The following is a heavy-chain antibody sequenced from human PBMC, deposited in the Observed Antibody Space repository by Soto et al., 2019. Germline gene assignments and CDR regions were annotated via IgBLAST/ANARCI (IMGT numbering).Heavy chain of an antibody. V-gene: IGHV2-26*01. CDR2: IFSNDEK. CDR3: ARLAFCCCGSGDQDNGCGS. Sequence: SGPTLVNPTETLTLTCTVSGFSLSNARMGVSWIRQPPGKALEWLAHIFSNDEKSYSTSLKSRLTISKDTSKSQVVLTLTNMDLVDTATYYCARLAFCCCGSGDQDNGCGSWGHGTLVTESS. J-gene: IGHJ5*01. D-gene: IGHD2-15*01. CDR1: GFSLSNARMG.